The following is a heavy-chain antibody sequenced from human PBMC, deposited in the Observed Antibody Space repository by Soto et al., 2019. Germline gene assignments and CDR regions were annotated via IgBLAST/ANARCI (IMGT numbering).Heavy chain of an antibody. D-gene: IGHD6-25*01. CDR1: GFTFSSYA. J-gene: IGHJ4*02. CDR2: ISGSGGST. Sequence: EVQLLESGGGLVQPGGSLRLSCAASGFTFSSYAMSWVRQAPGKGLEWVSAISGSGGSTYYADSVKGRFTISRDNSKNTLYLQMNSLRAEDTAVYYCAHYFYSSGYFDYWGQGTLVTVSS. V-gene: IGHV3-23*01. CDR3: AHYFYSSGYFDY.